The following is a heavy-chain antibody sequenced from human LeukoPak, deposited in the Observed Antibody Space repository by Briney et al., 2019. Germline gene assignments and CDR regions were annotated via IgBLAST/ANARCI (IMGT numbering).Heavy chain of an antibody. J-gene: IGHJ4*02. CDR1: GGSLSTAY. CDR3: ARDGYSYTDV. CDR2: IYHTGNA. D-gene: IGHD5-18*01. V-gene: IGHV4-59*01. Sequence: SETLSLTCTVFGGSLSTAYWSWIRQPPGKGLEWIAYIYHTGNAKYNPSLKSRVTMSVDTSKNQFSLRLSSVTTADTAVYYCARDGYSYTDVWGQGILVTVSS.